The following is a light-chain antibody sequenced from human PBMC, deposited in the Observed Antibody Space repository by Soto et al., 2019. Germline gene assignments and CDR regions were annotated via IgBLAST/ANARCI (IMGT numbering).Light chain of an antibody. CDR3: QSWGTGIRV. Sequence: QLVLTQSPSASTSLGASVKLTCPLSSGHSSYAIAWHQQQPEKGPRYLMILNRDGSHTKGDGIPDRFSGSSSGAERYLTISSLQSEDEADYYCQSWGTGIRVFGGGTKVTVL. J-gene: IGLJ2*01. V-gene: IGLV4-69*01. CDR2: LNRDGSH. CDR1: SGHSSYA.